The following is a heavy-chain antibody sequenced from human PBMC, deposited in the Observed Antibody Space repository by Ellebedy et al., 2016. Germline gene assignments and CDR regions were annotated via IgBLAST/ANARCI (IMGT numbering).Heavy chain of an antibody. V-gene: IGHV4-34*01. J-gene: IGHJ5*02. CDR1: GGSFSGYY. Sequence: SETLSLXCAVYGGSFSGYYWSWIRQPPGKGLEWIGEINHSGSTNYNPSLKSRVTISVDTSKNQFSLKLSSVTAADTAVYYCARLGIAVAGNWFDPWGQGTLVTASS. CDR3: ARLGIAVAGNWFDP. CDR2: INHSGST. D-gene: IGHD6-19*01.